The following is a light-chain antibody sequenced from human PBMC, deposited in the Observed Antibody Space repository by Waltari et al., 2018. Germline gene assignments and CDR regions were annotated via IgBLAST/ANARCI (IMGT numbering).Light chain of an antibody. J-gene: IGKJ1*01. CDR3: QQYGSSPRT. CDR1: QRVSRRY. V-gene: IGKV3-20*01. Sequence: EIVLTQSPGTLSLSPGERATLSCRASQRVSRRYLAWYQQKPGQAPRLLIYGASTRATGTPDRFNGDGSGTEFTLTISRLEPEDFAVYYCQQYGSSPRTFGQGTKVEVK. CDR2: GAS.